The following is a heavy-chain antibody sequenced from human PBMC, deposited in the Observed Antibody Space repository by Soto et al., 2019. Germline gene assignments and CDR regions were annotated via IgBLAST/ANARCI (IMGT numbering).Heavy chain of an antibody. CDR2: IYYSGST. D-gene: IGHD3-10*01. V-gene: IGHV4-39*01. J-gene: IGHJ5*02. CDR3: ARHYGSGSYILNWWFDP. Sequence: SETLSLTCTVSGGSISSSSYYWGWIRQPPGKGLEWIGSIYYSGSTYYNPSLKSRVTISVDTSKNQFSLKLSSVTAADTAVYYCARHYGSGSYILNWWFDPWGQGTLVTVSS. CDR1: GGSISSSSYY.